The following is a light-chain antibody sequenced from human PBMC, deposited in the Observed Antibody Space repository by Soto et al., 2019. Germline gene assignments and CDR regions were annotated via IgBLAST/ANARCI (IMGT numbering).Light chain of an antibody. V-gene: IGKV3-11*01. J-gene: IGKJ5*01. Sequence: DIVLTQSPDTLSLSPGERATLSCRASQSIRSERLAWYQQKPGQAPRLVIFDASNRASGMPERFSATGSETDLTLTISGLQSGDSAVYVCQQYKNWPFSFGQGTRLEIK. CDR3: QQYKNWPFS. CDR1: QSIRSER. CDR2: DAS.